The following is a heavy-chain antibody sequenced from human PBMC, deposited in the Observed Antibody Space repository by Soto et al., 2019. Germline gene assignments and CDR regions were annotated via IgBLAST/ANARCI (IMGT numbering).Heavy chain of an antibody. Sequence: GVLRLSCAASGFTFSSYWMHWVRQAPGKGLVLVSRINSDGSSTSYADSVKGRFTISRDNAKNTLYLQMNSLRAEDTAVYYCARDTQWLNWFDPWGQGTLVTVSS. J-gene: IGHJ5*02. V-gene: IGHV3-74*01. CDR2: INSDGSST. CDR1: GFTFSSYW. CDR3: ARDTQWLNWFDP. D-gene: IGHD6-19*01.